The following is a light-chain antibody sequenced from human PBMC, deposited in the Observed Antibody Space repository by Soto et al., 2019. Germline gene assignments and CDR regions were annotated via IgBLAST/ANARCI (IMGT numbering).Light chain of an antibody. CDR1: TGTVTSGHY. V-gene: IGLV7-46*01. Sequence: QAVVTQEPSLTVSPGGTVTLTCGSSTGTVTSGHYPYWFQVKPGQAPRTLLYDTNNKHSWTPARFSGSLLGGKAALTLSGAQPEDEADYYCMLAYSGPSVFGGGTQLTVL. J-gene: IGLJ7*01. CDR2: DTN. CDR3: MLAYSGPSV.